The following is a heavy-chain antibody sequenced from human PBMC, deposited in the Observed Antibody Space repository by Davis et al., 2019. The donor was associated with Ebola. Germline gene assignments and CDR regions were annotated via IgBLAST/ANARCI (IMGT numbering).Heavy chain of an antibody. V-gene: IGHV3-64D*06. J-gene: IGHJ6*02. CDR2: VSNDGGGSP. CDR1: GFTFREYA. CDR3: VKDQGGYDLFRDYYALDV. Sequence: GGSLRLSCSASGFTFREYAMHWVRQAPGKGLESVPGVSNDGGGSPYYADSVKGRFTISRDNSKNTVYLEMRSLRVEDTALYYCVKDQGGYDLFRDYYALDVWGQGTTVTVSS. D-gene: IGHD5-12*01.